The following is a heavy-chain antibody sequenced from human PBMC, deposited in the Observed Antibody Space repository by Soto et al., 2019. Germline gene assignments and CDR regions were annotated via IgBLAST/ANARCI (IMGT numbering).Heavy chain of an antibody. CDR1: GYAFTTYG. J-gene: IGHJ4*02. CDR2: ISAHNGNT. V-gene: IGHV1-18*01. CDR3: ARGRYGDY. Sequence: QVHLVQSGAEVKKPGASVKVSCKGSGYAFTTYGNTWVRQAPGQGLEWMGWISAHNGNTNYAQKLQGRVTGTRDTSTSTAYMELRSLISDDTAVYYCARGRYGDYWGQGALVTVSS. D-gene: IGHD1-1*01.